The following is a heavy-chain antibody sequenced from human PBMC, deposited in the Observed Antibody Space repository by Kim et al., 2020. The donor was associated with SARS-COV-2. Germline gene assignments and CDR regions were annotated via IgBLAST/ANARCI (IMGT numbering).Heavy chain of an antibody. V-gene: IGHV3-15*01. J-gene: IGHJ5*02. CDR1: GLPFNNAW. CDR2: IKSKSDGATT. D-gene: IGHD3-10*01. CDR3: TAVEVLIWFGQPT. Sequence: GGSLRLSCGASGLPFNNAWMNWVRQAPGKGLEWVGRIKSKSDGATTDYAAPVKGRFTISRDDSKNTLYLQMNSLKTEDTAVYYCTAVEVLIWFGQPTWGQGTLVTVSS.